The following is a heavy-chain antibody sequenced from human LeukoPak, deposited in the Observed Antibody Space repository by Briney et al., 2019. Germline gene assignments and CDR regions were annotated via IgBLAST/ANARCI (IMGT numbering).Heavy chain of an antibody. CDR1: GFTVSDYS. V-gene: IGHV3-23*01. J-gene: IGHJ3*02. Sequence: PGGSLRLSCAASGFTVSDYSMAWVRQAPGKGLEWVSAISGSGSYTDYADSVKGRFTISKDNSKNTLYMRMNSLRAEDTAVYYCVRDHHRRLYDSQARDTFDIWGQGTMVTVSS. CDR3: VRDHHRRLYDSQARDTFDI. D-gene: IGHD3-22*01. CDR2: ISGSGSYT.